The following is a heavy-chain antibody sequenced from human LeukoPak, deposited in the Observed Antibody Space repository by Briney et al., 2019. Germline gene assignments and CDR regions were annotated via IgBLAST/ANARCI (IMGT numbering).Heavy chain of an antibody. CDR2: IIPIFGTA. CDR3: ARGIFGVVPYYYYMDV. V-gene: IGHV1-69*05. CDR1: GGTFSSYA. J-gene: IGHJ6*03. D-gene: IGHD3-3*01. Sequence: PSVKVSCKASGGTFSSYAISWVRQAPGQGLEWMGGIIPIFGTANYAQKFQGRVTITTDESTSTAYMELSSLRSEDTAVYYCARGIFGVVPYYYYMDVWGKGTTVTVSS.